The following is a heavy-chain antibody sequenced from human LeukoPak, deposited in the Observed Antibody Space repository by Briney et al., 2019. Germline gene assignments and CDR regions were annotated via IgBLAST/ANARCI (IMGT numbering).Heavy chain of an antibody. CDR3: ARVGGYGDYADAFDI. J-gene: IGHJ3*02. Sequence: PGGSLRLSCAASGFTFDDYAMHWVRQAPGKGLEWVSGISWNSGGIAYADSVKGRFTISRDNAKNSLYLQMNSLRAEDTAVYYCARVGGYGDYADAFDIWGQGTMVTVSS. CDR2: ISWNSGGI. V-gene: IGHV3-9*01. D-gene: IGHD4-17*01. CDR1: GFTFDDYA.